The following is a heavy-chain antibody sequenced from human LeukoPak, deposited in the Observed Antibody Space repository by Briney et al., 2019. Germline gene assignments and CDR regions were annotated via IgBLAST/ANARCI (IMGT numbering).Heavy chain of an antibody. Sequence: GGSLRLSCAASGFTFSSYSMNWVRQAPGKGLEWVSSISSSSSYIYYADSVKGRFTISRDNAKNSLYLQMNSLRAEDTAVYYCAGTFADSSGWYWKGGNWFDPWGQGTLVTVSS. V-gene: IGHV3-21*01. D-gene: IGHD6-19*01. CDR2: ISSSSSYI. J-gene: IGHJ5*02. CDR1: GFTFSSYS. CDR3: AGTFADSSGWYWKGGNWFDP.